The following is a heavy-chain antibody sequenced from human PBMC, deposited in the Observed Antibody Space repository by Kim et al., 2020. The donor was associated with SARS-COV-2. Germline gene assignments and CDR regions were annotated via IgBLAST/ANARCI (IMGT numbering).Heavy chain of an antibody. J-gene: IGHJ4*02. CDR1: GFTFSDYA. Sequence: GGSLRLSCAASGFTFSDYAMGWVRQAPGKGLEWVSGIRKNGDNTYYADSVKGRFSISRDNSKSILYMQMESLRAEDMAVYYCVKGRGDYNFDYWGQGTLVTVSS. V-gene: IGHV3-23*01. CDR2: IRKNGDNT. CDR3: VKGRGDYNFDY. D-gene: IGHD4-4*01.